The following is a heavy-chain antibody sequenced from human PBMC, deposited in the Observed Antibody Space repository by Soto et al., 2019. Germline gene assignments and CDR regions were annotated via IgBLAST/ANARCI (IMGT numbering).Heavy chain of an antibody. J-gene: IGHJ3*02. CDR3: AADLSARYAFDI. V-gene: IGHV1-58*01. CDR1: GFTFTSSA. CDR2: IVVGSGNT. Sequence: SVKVSCKASGFTFTSSAVQWVRQARGQRLEWIGWIVVGSGNTNYAQKFQERVTITRDMSTSTAYMELSSLRSEDTAVYYCAADLSARYAFDIWGQGTMVTVSS.